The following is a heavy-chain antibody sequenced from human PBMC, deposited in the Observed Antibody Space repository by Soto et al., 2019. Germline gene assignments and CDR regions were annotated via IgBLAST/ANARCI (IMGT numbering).Heavy chain of an antibody. CDR1: GDCISSCDYY. D-gene: IGHD1-1*01. CDR2: ICSSGTT. Sequence: SETMSLTCTVCGDCISSCDYYWGWFHHPPGKGLAWLGSICSSGTTYYNPSLKSRVTISVDTAKNQFSLRLTSVTAADTAVYYCARHRREPGTYAQPLDSWGQGTLVTVSS. J-gene: IGHJ4*02. CDR3: ARHRREPGTYAQPLDS. V-gene: IGHV4-39*01.